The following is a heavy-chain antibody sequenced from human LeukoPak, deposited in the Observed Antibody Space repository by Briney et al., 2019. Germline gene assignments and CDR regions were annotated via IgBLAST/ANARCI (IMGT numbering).Heavy chain of an antibody. CDR3: AREGAEVRGVLVKYYFDY. CDR1: GGSISSSSYY. D-gene: IGHD3-10*01. CDR2: IYYSGST. J-gene: IGHJ4*02. Sequence: SETLSLTCTVSGGSISSSSYYWGWIRQPPGKGLEWIGSIYYSGSTYYNPSLKSRVTMSVDTSKNQFSLKLTSVTAADTAVYYCAREGAEVRGVLVKYYFDYWGQGALVTVSS. V-gene: IGHV4-39*07.